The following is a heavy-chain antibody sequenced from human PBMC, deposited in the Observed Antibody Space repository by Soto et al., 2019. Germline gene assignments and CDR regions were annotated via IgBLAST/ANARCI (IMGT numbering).Heavy chain of an antibody. CDR2: INPNSGGT. J-gene: IGHJ6*02. V-gene: IGHV1-2*04. D-gene: IGHD6-6*01. CDR1: GYTFTGYY. CDR3: ARGYSSSPPRYYYGMDV. Sequence: ASVKVSCKASGYTFTGYYMHWVRQAPGQGLEWMGWINPNSGGTNYAQKFQGWVTMTRDTSISTAYMELSRLRSDDTAVYYCARGYSSSPPRYYYGMDVWGQGTTVTVSS.